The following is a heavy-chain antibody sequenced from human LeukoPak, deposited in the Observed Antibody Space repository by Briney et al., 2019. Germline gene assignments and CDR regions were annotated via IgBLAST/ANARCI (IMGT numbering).Heavy chain of an antibody. Sequence: GGSLRLSCAASGFTFSSYGMHWVRQAPGKGLEWVAFIRYDGSNKYYADSVKGRFTISRDNSKNTLYLQMNSLRAEDTAVYYCAKDQVPAERRYYYMDVWGKGTTVTVSS. J-gene: IGHJ6*03. CDR2: IRYDGSNK. CDR1: GFTFSSYG. D-gene: IGHD2-2*01. CDR3: AKDQVPAERRYYYMDV. V-gene: IGHV3-30*02.